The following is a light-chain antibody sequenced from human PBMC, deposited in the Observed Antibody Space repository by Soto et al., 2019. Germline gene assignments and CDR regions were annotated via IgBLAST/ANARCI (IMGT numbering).Light chain of an antibody. CDR1: SSNIGAGYD. J-gene: IGLJ3*02. CDR3: QSYDSSLSGSV. V-gene: IGLV1-40*01. Sequence: QSVLTQPPSVSGAPGQRVTISCTGSSSNIGAGYDVHWYLQLPGTAPKLLIYGNSNRPSGVPDRFSGSKSGPSASLAITGLQAEDEAYYYCQSYDSSLSGSVFGGGTKLTVL. CDR2: GNS.